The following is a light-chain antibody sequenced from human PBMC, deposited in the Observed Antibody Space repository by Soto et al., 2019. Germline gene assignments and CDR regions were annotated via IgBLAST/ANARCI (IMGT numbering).Light chain of an antibody. Sequence: EIVMTQSPPTLSVSPGEGVTLSCKASHSITNYLAWYQHKPGQSPELLINGASIRATGFPARFSGSGSGEDFTLTISSVQSEDFAVYYCQQYLNWPWTFGQGTRVEIK. J-gene: IGKJ1*01. V-gene: IGKV3-15*01. CDR2: GAS. CDR1: HSITNY. CDR3: QQYLNWPWT.